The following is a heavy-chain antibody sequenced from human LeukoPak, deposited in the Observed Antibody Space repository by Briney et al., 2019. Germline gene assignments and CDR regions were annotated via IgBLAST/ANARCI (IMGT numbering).Heavy chain of an antibody. Sequence: SETLSLTCTVSGGSISSYYWSWIRQPAGRGLEWIGRIYTSGSTNYNPSLKSRVTMSVDTSKNQFSLKLSSVTAADTAVYYCARAYSDDYYYYYYMDVWGKGTTVTVSS. D-gene: IGHD4-17*01. CDR2: IYTSGST. V-gene: IGHV4-4*07. CDR1: GGSISSYY. CDR3: ARAYSDDYYYYYYMDV. J-gene: IGHJ6*03.